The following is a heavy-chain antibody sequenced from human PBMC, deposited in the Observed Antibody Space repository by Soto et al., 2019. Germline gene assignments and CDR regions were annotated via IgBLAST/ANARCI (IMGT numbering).Heavy chain of an antibody. CDR2: ISGSGGST. CDR3: ATVGLNVGGGAV. CDR1: GFTFSSYA. J-gene: IGHJ6*02. V-gene: IGHV3-23*01. Sequence: RALRLSCAASGFTFSSYAMSWVRQAPGKGLEWVSAISGSGGSTYYADSVKGRFTISRDNSKNTLYLQMNSLRAEDTAVYYCATVGLNVGGGAVWGQGTTVTVSS. D-gene: IGHD1-26*01.